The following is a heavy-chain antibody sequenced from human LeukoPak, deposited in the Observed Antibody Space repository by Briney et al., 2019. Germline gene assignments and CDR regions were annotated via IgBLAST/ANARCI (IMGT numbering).Heavy chain of an antibody. CDR3: ARRPAGEGSGNKQRVEGYYFDY. CDR2: IYYSGST. D-gene: IGHD3-10*01. Sequence: SETLSLTCTVSGGSISSSSYYWGWIRQPPGKGLEWIGSIYYSGSTYYNPSLKSRVTISVDTSKNQFSLKLSSVTAADTAVYYCARRPAGEGSGNKQRVEGYYFDYWGQGTLVTVSS. CDR1: GGSISSSSYY. V-gene: IGHV4-39*01. J-gene: IGHJ4*02.